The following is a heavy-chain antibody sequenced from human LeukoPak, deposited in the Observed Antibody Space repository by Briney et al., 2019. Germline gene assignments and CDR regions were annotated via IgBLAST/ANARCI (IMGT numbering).Heavy chain of an antibody. CDR1: GFTFSDYY. J-gene: IGHJ4*02. CDR3: ARDLEDYYASGTYYAVDY. V-gene: IGHV3-11*01. CDR2: ISNSGSTT. D-gene: IGHD3-10*01. Sequence: PGGSLRLSCAASGFTFSDYYMTWIRQAPGKGLAWVSSISNSGSTTYYPDSMKGRFTISRDNAKNSLYLQMNSLGAEDTAVYYCARDLEDYYASGTYYAVDYWGQGTLVTVSS.